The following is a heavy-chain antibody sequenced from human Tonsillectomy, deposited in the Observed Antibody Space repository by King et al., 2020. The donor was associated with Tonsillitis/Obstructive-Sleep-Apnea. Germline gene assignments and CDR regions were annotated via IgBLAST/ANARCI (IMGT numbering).Heavy chain of an antibody. D-gene: IGHD4-17*01. V-gene: IGHV5-51*01. J-gene: IGHJ3*02. CDR1: GYSFTSYW. CDR3: ARRFRDYGDYGAFDI. CDR2: IYPGDSDT. Sequence: QLVQSGAEVKKPGESLKISCKGSGYSFTSYWIDWVRQMPGKGLEWMGIIYPGDSDTRYSPSFQGQVTISADKSISTAYLQWSSLKASDTAMYYCARRFRDYGDYGAFDIWGQGTMVTVSS.